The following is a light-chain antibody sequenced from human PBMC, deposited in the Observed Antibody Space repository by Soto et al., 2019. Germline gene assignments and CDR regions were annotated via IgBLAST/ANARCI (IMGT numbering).Light chain of an antibody. CDR1: QSVSSY. CDR3: QQRSNWPPAT. Sequence: EFVLTQSPATLSLSPGERATLSCRASQSVSSYLAWYQQKPGQAPRLLIYDASNRATGIPARFSGSGSGTDFTLTISSLEPEDFAVYYCQQRSNWPPATFGGGTKVEIK. CDR2: DAS. V-gene: IGKV3-11*01. J-gene: IGKJ4*01.